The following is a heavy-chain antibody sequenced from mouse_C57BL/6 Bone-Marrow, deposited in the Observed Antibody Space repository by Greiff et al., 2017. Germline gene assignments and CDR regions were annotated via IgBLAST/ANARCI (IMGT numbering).Heavy chain of an antibody. J-gene: IGHJ4*01. CDR1: GYTFTSYW. Sequence: QVQLQQPGAELVKPGASVKMSCKASGYTFTSYWITWVKQRPGQGLEWIGDIYPGSGSTNYNEKFKSKATLTVDTSSSTAYMQLSSLTSEDSAVYYCANIYYDSDYAMDYWGQGTSVTVSS. V-gene: IGHV1-55*01. CDR2: IYPGSGST. CDR3: ANIYYDSDYAMDY. D-gene: IGHD2-4*01.